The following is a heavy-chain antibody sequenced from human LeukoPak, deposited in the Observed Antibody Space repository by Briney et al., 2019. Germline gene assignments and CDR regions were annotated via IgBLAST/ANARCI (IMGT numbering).Heavy chain of an antibody. CDR1: GGSISSGNHY. CDR2: INHSGST. J-gene: IGHJ5*02. V-gene: IGHV4-39*07. D-gene: IGHD3-3*01. Sequence: SETLSLTCTVSGGSISSGNHYWSWIRQPPGKGLEWIGEINHSGSTNYNPSLKSRVTISVDTSKNQFSLKLSSVTAADTAVYYCAIDFWSGYYTGLFPWGQGTLVTVSS. CDR3: AIDFWSGYYTGLFP.